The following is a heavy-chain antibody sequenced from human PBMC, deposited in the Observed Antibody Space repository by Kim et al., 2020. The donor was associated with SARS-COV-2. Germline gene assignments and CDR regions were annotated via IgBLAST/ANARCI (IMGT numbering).Heavy chain of an antibody. V-gene: IGHV3-13*04. CDR3: ARGRSGLLWFGEDEAFDI. CDR1: GFTFSSYD. CDR2: IGTAGDT. Sequence: GGSLRLSCAASGFTFSSYDMHWVRQATGKGLEWVSAIGTAGDTYYPGSVKGRFTISRENAKNSLYLQMNSLRAGDTAVYYCARGRSGLLWFGEDEAFDIWGQGTMVTVSS. D-gene: IGHD3-10*01. J-gene: IGHJ3*02.